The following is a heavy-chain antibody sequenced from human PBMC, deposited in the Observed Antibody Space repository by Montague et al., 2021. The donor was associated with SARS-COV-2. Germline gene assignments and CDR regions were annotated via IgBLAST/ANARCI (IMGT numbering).Heavy chain of an antibody. CDR1: GYSFTSYW. CDR2: IDPSDSYT. J-gene: IGHJ5*02. CDR3: ARHRPQMYHWNGVGPGNWFDA. V-gene: IGHV5-10-1*01. Sequence: QSGAEVKKPGESLRISCKGSGYSFTSYWISWVRQMPGKGLEWMGRIDPSDSYTNYSPSFQGHVTISADKSISTAYLQWSSLKASDTAMYYCARHRPQMYHWNGVGPGNWFDAWGQGTLVTVSS. D-gene: IGHD1-20*01.